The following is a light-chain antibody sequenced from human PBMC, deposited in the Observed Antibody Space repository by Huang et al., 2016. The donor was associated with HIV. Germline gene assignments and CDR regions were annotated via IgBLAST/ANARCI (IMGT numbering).Light chain of an antibody. V-gene: IGKV6-21*02. CDR3: HQSRSFPYT. CDR1: QSIGNS. Sequence: DIVLTQSPDFQSVTPKEKVTITGRASQSIGNSLHWYQQKPGQSPSRLIKYASQSISGVPSRFSGSGFGTDFTLTINSLESEDAATYYCHQSRSFPYTFGQGTRLEIK. J-gene: IGKJ2*01. CDR2: YAS.